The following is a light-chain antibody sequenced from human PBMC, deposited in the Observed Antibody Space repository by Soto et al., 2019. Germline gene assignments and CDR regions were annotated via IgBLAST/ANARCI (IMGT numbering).Light chain of an antibody. CDR3: QAWDSSTVV. V-gene: IGLV3-1*01. CDR2: QDS. Sequence: SYELTQPPSVSVSPGQTASITCSGDKLGEKYACWYQQKPGQSPVLVIYQDSKRPSGIPERFSGSNSGNTATLTISGTQAMDGADYYCQAWDSSTVVFGGGTKLTVL. CDR1: KLGEKY. J-gene: IGLJ2*01.